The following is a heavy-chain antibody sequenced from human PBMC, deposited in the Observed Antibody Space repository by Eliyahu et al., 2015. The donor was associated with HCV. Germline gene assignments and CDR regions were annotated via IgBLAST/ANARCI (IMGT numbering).Heavy chain of an antibody. D-gene: IGHD2-21*02. CDR3: ARESLGYCGGDCSFDH. V-gene: IGHV1-3*01. Sequence: QVHLVQSGAEVKKPGASVKVSCRASGYSFXSYAMHWVRQAPGQRLEWMGWXNAGNGNTKYSQSFQGRVTITRDTSATTAYMELSSLRSEDTAVYYCARESLGYCGGDCSFDHWGQGTLVTVSS. J-gene: IGHJ4*02. CDR2: XNAGNGNT. CDR1: GYSFXSYA.